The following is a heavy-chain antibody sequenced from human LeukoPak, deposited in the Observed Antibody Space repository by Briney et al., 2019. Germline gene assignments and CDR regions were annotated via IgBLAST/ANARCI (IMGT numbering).Heavy chain of an antibody. CDR2: ISYDGRKT. V-gene: IGHV3-30*01. Sequence: GGSLRLSCVASGFTFNRYTVDWVRQAPGKGLEWVADISYDGRKTYYADSVKGRFTISRDNSKNTLYLQMNSLRAEDTAVYYCARANIVVVPAAISLYTFDIWGQGTMVTVS. CDR1: GFTFNRYT. CDR3: ARANIVVVPAAISLYTFDI. J-gene: IGHJ3*02. D-gene: IGHD2-2*01.